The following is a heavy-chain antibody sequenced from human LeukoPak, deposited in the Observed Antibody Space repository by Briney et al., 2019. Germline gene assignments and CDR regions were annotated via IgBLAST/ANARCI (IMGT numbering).Heavy chain of an antibody. D-gene: IGHD3-16*01. V-gene: IGHV1-69*05. CDR3: ARDGSWTGGINWFDP. CDR1: GGTFSSYA. CDR2: IIPIFGTA. Sequence: GASVKVSCKASGGTFSSYAISWVRQAPGPGLEWRGGIIPIFGTANYAQKFQGRVTITTDESTSTAYMELSSLSSEDTAVYYCARDGSWTGGINWFDPWGQGTLVTVSS. J-gene: IGHJ5*02.